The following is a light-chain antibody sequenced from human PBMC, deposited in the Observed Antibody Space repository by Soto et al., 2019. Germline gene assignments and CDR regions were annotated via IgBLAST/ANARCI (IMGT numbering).Light chain of an antibody. J-gene: IGKJ3*01. Sequence: EIGLTQSPGNLSFSPGESGTFSCRGSQNVRRRYLALHQQKPGWAPRLLIYGASSRATGIPDRFSGSGSGTDFTLTISRLEPEDFAVYYCQQYGSSPLTFVPGTKVDIK. V-gene: IGKV3-20*01. CDR1: QNVRRRY. CDR3: QQYGSSPLT. CDR2: GAS.